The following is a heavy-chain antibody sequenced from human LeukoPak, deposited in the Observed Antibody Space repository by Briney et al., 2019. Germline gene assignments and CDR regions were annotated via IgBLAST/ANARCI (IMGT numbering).Heavy chain of an antibody. V-gene: IGHV1-18*01. CDR1: GYTFTSYG. J-gene: IGHJ2*01. Sequence: ASVKVSCKASGYTFTSYGISWVRQAPGQGLEWMGWISAYNGNTNYAQKLQGRVTMTIDTSTSTAYMELRSLRSDDTAVYYCVLAPRGIAVAGFDLWGRGTLVTVSS. D-gene: IGHD6-13*01. CDR3: VLAPRGIAVAGFDL. CDR2: ISAYNGNT.